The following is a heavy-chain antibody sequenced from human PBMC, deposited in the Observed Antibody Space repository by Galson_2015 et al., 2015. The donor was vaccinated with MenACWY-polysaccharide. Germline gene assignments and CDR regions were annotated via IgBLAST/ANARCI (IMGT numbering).Heavy chain of an antibody. J-gene: IGHJ6*02. CDR3: ARDWGLVAAAGIDYYYGMDV. Sequence: SVKVSCKASGGTFSIYTISWVRQAPGQGLEWMGRVIPTLASANYAQKFQGRVTITADKSTRTAYMELSGLRSEDTAVYYCARDWGLVAAAGIDYYYGMDVWGQGTTVTVSS. D-gene: IGHD6-13*01. CDR1: GGTFSIYT. V-gene: IGHV1-69*08. CDR2: VIPTLASA.